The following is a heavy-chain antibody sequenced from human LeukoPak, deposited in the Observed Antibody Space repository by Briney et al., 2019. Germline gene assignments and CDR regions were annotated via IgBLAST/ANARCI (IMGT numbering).Heavy chain of an antibody. CDR3: ARAYYYDSSGYYYPHFDY. D-gene: IGHD3-22*01. J-gene: IGHJ4*02. V-gene: IGHV1-2*02. Sequence: ASVKVSCKASGYTFTCYYMHWVRQAPGQGGEWMGWINPNSGGTNYAQKCQGRVTMTRDTSISTAYMELSRLRSDDTAVYYCARAYYYDSSGYYYPHFDYWGQGTLVTVSS. CDR2: INPNSGGT. CDR1: GYTFTCYY.